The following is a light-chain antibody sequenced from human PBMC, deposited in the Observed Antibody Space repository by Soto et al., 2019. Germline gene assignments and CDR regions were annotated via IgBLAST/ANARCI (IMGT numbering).Light chain of an antibody. CDR3: QQYNQWPTWT. J-gene: IGKJ1*01. CDR2: SAS. CDR1: QSVHSN. Sequence: EIVMTQSPATLSVSPGERVTLSCRASQSVHSNLAWFQQKPGLAPRLLLYSASTRATGVPVRFSGSGSGTEFTRTISSLQSEDFAVYYCQQYNQWPTWTFGQGTKVEVK. V-gene: IGKV3-15*01.